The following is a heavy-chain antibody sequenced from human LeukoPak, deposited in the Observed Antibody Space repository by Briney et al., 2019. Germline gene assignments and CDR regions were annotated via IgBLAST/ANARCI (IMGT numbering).Heavy chain of an antibody. J-gene: IGHJ5*02. Sequence: SETLSLTCTVSGGSISSYYWSWIRQPPGKGLEWIGYIYYSGSTNYNPSLKSRVTISVDTSKNQFSLKLSSVTAADTAVYYCARWARGYSYGSGFDPWGQGTLVTVSS. CDR2: IYYSGST. CDR1: GGSISSYY. CDR3: ARWARGYSYGSGFDP. V-gene: IGHV4-59*08. D-gene: IGHD5-18*01.